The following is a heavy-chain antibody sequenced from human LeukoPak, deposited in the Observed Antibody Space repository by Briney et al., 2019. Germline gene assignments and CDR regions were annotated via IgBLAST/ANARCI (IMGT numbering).Heavy chain of an antibody. CDR2: MYYSGTT. CDR1: GFSISNYS. Sequence: SETLSLTCSVSGFSISNYSWSWIRLPPGKGLEWVGHMYYSGTTNYNPSLKSRVIISVDTSKNQFSLRLSSVTAADTAVYFCARAGSIYGWFDYWGQGTLVTVSS. CDR3: ARAGSIYGWFDY. D-gene: IGHD5-18*01. J-gene: IGHJ4*02. V-gene: IGHV4-59*13.